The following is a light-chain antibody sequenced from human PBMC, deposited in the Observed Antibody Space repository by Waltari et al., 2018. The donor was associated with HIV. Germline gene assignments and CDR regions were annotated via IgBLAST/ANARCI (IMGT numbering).Light chain of an antibody. CDR3: QSFDSSLSSSVV. J-gene: IGLJ2*01. V-gene: IGLV1-40*01. CDR1: SPTIRQGYA. CDR2: GDT. Sequence: QSVLPPAPSVSGAPAQRVTISLSGTSPTIRQGYAVPWSQQRPGTAPKPLIYGDTNRPSGVPDRFSGSKSGTSASLVITGLQADDEADYYCQSFDSSLSSSVVFGGGTKLTVL.